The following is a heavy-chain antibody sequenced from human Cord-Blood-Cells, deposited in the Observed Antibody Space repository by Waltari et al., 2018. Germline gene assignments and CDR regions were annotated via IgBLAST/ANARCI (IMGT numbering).Heavy chain of an antibody. V-gene: IGHV4-34*01. CDR2: INHSGST. Sequence: QPPGKGLEWIGEINHSGSTNYNPSLKSRVTISVDTSKNQFSLKLSSVTAADTAVYYCARGGGSYYNWFDPWGQGTLVTVSS. CDR3: ARGGGSYYNWFDP. J-gene: IGHJ5*02. D-gene: IGHD1-26*01.